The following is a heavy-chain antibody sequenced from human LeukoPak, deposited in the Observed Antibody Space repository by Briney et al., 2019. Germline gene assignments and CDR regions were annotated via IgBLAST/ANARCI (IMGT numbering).Heavy chain of an antibody. CDR3: ASWAVRGVRLVDY. D-gene: IGHD3-10*01. CDR2: IKQDGSEK. CDR1: GFTFSSYW. V-gene: IGHV3-7*01. J-gene: IGHJ4*02. Sequence: GGSLRLSCAASGFTFSSYWMSWVRQAPGKGLEWVANIKQDGSEKYYVDSVKGRFTISRDNDKNSLYLQMNSLRAEDTAVYYCASWAVRGVRLVDYWGQGTLVTVSS.